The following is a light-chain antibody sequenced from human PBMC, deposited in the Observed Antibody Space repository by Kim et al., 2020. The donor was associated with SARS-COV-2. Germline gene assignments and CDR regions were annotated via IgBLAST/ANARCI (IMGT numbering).Light chain of an antibody. CDR1: SHSSYY. V-gene: IGLV3-19*01. CDR2: VKN. Sequence: GQTGSRTCQGDSHSSYYATWNQEEPGPARILGIYVKNNRPSGLPNRFSRSSSGNTASLTITGTQARDEADYYCNSRDSTDNVVFGGGTQLTVL. J-gene: IGLJ2*01. CDR3: NSRDSTDNVV.